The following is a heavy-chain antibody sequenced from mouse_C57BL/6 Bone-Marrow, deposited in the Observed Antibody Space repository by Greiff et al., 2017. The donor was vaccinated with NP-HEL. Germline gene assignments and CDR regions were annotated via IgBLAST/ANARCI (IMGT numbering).Heavy chain of an antibody. J-gene: IGHJ3*01. CDR2: IRNKANGYTT. Sequence: EVKVVESGGGLVQPGGSLSLSCAASGFTFTDYYMSWVRQPPGKALEWLGFIRNKANGYTTEYSASVKGRFTISRDNSQSILYLQRNALRAEDSATYYCARSITTAVGGFAYWGQGTLVTVSA. CDR3: ARSITTAVGGFAY. CDR1: GFTFTDYY. D-gene: IGHD1-2*01. V-gene: IGHV7-3*01.